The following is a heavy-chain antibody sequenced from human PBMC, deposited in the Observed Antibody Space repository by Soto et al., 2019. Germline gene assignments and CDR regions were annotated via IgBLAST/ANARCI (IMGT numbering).Heavy chain of an antibody. CDR1: GFTFSSYA. CDR3: AKVRNYYDSSGYYYDRGTFGY. V-gene: IGHV3-23*01. Sequence: PGGSLSLSCAASGFTFSSYAMSWVRQAPGKGLEWVSAISGSGGSTYYADSVKGRFTISRDNSKNTLYLQMNSLRAEDTAVYYCAKVRNYYDSSGYYYDRGTFGYWGQGTLVTVSS. CDR2: ISGSGGST. D-gene: IGHD3-22*01. J-gene: IGHJ4*02.